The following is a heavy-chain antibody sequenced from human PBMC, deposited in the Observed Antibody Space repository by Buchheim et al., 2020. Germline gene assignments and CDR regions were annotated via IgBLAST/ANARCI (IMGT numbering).Heavy chain of an antibody. J-gene: IGHJ5*01. V-gene: IGHV3-33*01. CDR2: IWYDGGNK. CDR1: GFTFGSSG. CDR3: TRDLRNNWFDS. Sequence: QVRLVESGGGVVQPGTSLRLSCAASGFTFGSSGMHWIRQAPGKGLEWVALIWYDGGNKYYADSVKGRFTISRDNSENTLFLQMNSLRAEDTAVYYCTRDLRNNWFDSWGQGTL.